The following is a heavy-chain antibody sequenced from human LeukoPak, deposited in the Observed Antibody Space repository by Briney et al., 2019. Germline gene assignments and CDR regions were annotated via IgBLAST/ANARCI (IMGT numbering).Heavy chain of an antibody. CDR1: GFIFSNFV. Sequence: GGSLRLSCTASGFIFSNFVMSWVRQAPGKGLEWVSTISASGDTTYYGDSVKGRFTISRDNSKSTLFLQMNILRAEDTAIYYCANTRGVTTTVRDYWGQGTLVTVSS. CDR3: ANTRGVTTTVRDY. CDR2: ISASGDTT. J-gene: IGHJ4*02. V-gene: IGHV3-23*01. D-gene: IGHD3-10*01.